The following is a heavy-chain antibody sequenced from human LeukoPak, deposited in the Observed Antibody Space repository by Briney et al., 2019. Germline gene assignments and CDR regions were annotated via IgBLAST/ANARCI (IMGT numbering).Heavy chain of an antibody. CDR1: GGTFSSYA. V-gene: IGHV1-69*04. J-gene: IGHJ4*02. Sequence: ALVKVSCKASGGTFSSYAISWVRQAPGQGLEWMGRIIPILGIANYAQKFQGRVTITADKSTSTAYMELSSLRSEDTAVYYCAREKRPSDILTGYYLGYWGQGTLVTVSS. D-gene: IGHD3-9*01. CDR2: IIPILGIA. CDR3: AREKRPSDILTGYYLGY.